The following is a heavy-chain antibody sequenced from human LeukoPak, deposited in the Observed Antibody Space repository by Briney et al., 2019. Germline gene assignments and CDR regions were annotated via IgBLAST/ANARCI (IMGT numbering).Heavy chain of an antibody. D-gene: IGHD1-26*01. CDR2: IYTSGST. CDR3: ARVRGSSGSYEYYHYMDV. CDR1: GGSISYFY. J-gene: IGHJ6*03. Sequence: SETLSLTCTVSGGSISYFYWSWIRQPAGKGLEWIGRIYTSGSTNYNPPLKSRVTMSVDTSKKQFSLKLSSVTAADTAVYYCARVRGSSGSYEYYHYMDVWGKGTTVTISS. V-gene: IGHV4-4*07.